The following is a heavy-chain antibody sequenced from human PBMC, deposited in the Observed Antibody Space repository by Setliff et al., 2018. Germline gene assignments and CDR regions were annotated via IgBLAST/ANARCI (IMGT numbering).Heavy chain of an antibody. CDR2: ITPMIGTA. CDR1: GDSFRNNA. D-gene: IGHD3-10*02. J-gene: IGHJ4*02. Sequence: ASVKVSCKASGDSFRNNAITWVRQAPGQGLEWMGRITPMIGTANSAQKFQGRVSITADESTSTAYMELSSLTSEDTAVYYCARARRRVFGDYVNNLDYWGQGTLVTVSS. V-gene: IGHV1-69*13. CDR3: ARARRRVFGDYVNNLDY.